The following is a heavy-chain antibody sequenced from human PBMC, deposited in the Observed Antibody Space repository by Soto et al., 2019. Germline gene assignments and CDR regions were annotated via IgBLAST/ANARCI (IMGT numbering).Heavy chain of an antibody. D-gene: IGHD2-21*01. CDR3: AKARPRLTQNSLDVY. CDR2: ISAYNDYT. CDR1: GYTFTDHG. V-gene: IGHV1-18*01. Sequence: QIQLVQSGAEVKKPGASVKVSCKASGYTFTDHGISWVRQAPGQGFEWMGWISAYNDYTAYAQKCQGRVTMTTDKYTNTAYMELRSLTSDDTAVYYCAKARPRLTQNSLDVYWGQGTLVTVSS. J-gene: IGHJ4*02.